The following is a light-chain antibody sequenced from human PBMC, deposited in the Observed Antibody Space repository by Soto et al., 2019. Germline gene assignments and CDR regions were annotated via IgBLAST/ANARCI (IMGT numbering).Light chain of an antibody. CDR2: RNN. CDR1: SSNIGSNY. V-gene: IGLV1-47*01. CDR3: AAWDDSLSGRYV. J-gene: IGLJ1*01. Sequence: QSVLTQPPSASGTPGQRVTISCSGSSSNIGSNYVYWYQQLPGTAPKLLIYRNNQRPSGVPDRFSGSKSRTSASLAISGLRSEDEADYYCAAWDDSLSGRYVFGTGTKV.